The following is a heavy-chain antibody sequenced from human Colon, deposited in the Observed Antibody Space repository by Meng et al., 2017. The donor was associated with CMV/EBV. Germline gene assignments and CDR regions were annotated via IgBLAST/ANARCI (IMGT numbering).Heavy chain of an antibody. Sequence: CAVSGFTFSKYWMSWVRQAAGKGLEWVANIKEDGTKIYYVDSVKGRFTISRDNGKNSLYLQMNSLRAEDTAVYYCATERPGGATALDYWGQGTLVTVSS. CDR1: GFTFSKYW. V-gene: IGHV3-7*01. CDR3: ATERPGGATALDY. CDR2: IKEDGTKI. J-gene: IGHJ4*02. D-gene: IGHD1-26*01.